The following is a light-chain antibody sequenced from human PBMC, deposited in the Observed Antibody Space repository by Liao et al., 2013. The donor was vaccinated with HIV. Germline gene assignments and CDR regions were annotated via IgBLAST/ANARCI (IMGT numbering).Light chain of an antibody. Sequence: SYVLTQPPSVSVSPGQTATISCSGDKLEDKYASWYQQRPGQSPLLVIYQDTKRPSGIPERFSGSNSGITATLTISGTQAMDEADYYCQAWDSSTAWVFGGGTKLTVV. CDR3: QAWDSSTAWV. J-gene: IGLJ3*02. CDR2: QDT. CDR1: KLEDKY. V-gene: IGLV3-1*01.